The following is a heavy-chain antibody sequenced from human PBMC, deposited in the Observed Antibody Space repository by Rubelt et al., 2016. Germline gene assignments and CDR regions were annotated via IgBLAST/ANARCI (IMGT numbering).Heavy chain of an antibody. D-gene: IGHD4-17*01. CDR2: IYYSGST. CDR1: GGSISSSSYY. Sequence: QLQLQESGPGLVKPSETLSLTCTVSGGSISSSSYYWGWIRQPPGKGLEWIGSIYYSGSTYYNPSLNSRVTTSVYTSKNQFSLKLSSGSAADTAVYYCARLETTVTKRSFDYWGQGTLVTVSS. V-gene: IGHV4-39*01. J-gene: IGHJ4*02. CDR3: ARLETTVTKRSFDY.